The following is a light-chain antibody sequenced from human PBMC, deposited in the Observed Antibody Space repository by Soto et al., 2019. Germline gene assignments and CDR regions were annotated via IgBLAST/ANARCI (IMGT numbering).Light chain of an antibody. Sequence: ENVLTQSPGTLSLSPGESATLSCRASQNVARNYLAWFQQRPGQAPRLLIYGASSRASGIPDRFSGSGSGTDFTLTISRLEPEDFAVYYCQQYGSSPFTFGPGTKVDIK. CDR2: GAS. J-gene: IGKJ3*01. V-gene: IGKV3-20*01. CDR1: QNVARNY. CDR3: QQYGSSPFT.